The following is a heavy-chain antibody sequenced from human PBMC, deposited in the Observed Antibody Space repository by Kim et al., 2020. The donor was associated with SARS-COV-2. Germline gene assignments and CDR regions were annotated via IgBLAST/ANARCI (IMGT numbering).Heavy chain of an antibody. J-gene: IGHJ4*01. D-gene: IGHD3-10*01. V-gene: IGHV3-30*04. Sequence: GGSLRLSCAASGFTFSSFAMHWVRQAPGKGLEWVAVISYDGSNKYYADSVKGRFTISRDNSKNTLYLQMNSLRAEDTAVYYCARSGASQIGGGAFDYWG. CDR3: ARSGASQIGGGAFDY. CDR1: GFTFSSFA. CDR2: ISYDGSNK.